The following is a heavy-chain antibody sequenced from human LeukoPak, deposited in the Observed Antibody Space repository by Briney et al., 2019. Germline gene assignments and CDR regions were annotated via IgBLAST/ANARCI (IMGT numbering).Heavy chain of an antibody. V-gene: IGHV3-23*01. CDR1: GFTFSSYA. CDR3: ASHYCSSTTCYGVDY. Sequence: GGSLRLSCATSGFTFSSYAMSWVRQAPGKGLGWVSAIGGSGVSTYYADSVKGRFTISRDNSKNTLYLQMNSLRAEDTAVYYCASHYCSSTTCYGVDYWGQGTPVTVSS. D-gene: IGHD2-2*01. CDR2: IGGSGVST. J-gene: IGHJ4*02.